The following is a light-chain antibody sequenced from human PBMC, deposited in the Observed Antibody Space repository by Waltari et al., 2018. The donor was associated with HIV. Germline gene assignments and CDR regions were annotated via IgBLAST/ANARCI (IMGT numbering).Light chain of an antibody. CDR1: SGDVGGYNF. CDR2: NVN. V-gene: IGLV2-14*03. CDR3: SSYTSSGPRYVL. Sequence: QSALTQPASVSGSPGQSITISCTGTSGDVGGYNFVSWYQKHPDKAPKLIIYNVNSRPSGVSIRFSGSRSANTASLTISGLQAEDEADYFCSSYTSSGPRYVLFGGGTRLTVL. J-gene: IGLJ2*01.